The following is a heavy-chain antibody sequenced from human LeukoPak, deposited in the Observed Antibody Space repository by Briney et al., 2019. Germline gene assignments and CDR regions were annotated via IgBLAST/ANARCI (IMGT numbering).Heavy chain of an antibody. CDR1: GDSISSVYY. Sequence: SETLSLTCAVSGDSISSVYYWGCIRQPPGGGGGWSGSIYHSGSTYNNPSPKRLVTISEETSKNPFSLMRSSVSAPHTAPYFSARLRPPHPLNTWFDPWGQGSLLTLS. CDR3: ARLRPPHPLNTWFDP. D-gene: IGHD6-25*01. CDR2: IYHSGST. J-gene: IGHJ5*02. V-gene: IGHV4-38-2*01.